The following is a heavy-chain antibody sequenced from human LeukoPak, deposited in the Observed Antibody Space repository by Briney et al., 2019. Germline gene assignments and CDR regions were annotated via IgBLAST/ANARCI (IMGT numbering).Heavy chain of an antibody. D-gene: IGHD6-19*01. CDR1: GYTFTGYY. CDR2: INPNSGGT. Sequence: GASVKVSCKASGYTFTGYYMHWVRQAPGQGLEWMGWINPNSGGTNYAQKFQGRVTMTRDTSISTAYMELSRLRSDDTAVYYCARVSRRIAVAGRHFDYWGQGTLVTVSS. CDR3: ARVSRRIAVAGRHFDY. V-gene: IGHV1-2*02. J-gene: IGHJ4*02.